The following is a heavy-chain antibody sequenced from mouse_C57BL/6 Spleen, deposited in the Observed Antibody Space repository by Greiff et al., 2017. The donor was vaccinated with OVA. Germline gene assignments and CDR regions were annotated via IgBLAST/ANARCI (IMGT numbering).Heavy chain of an antibody. V-gene: IGHV6-6*01. D-gene: IGHD2-4*01. Sequence: EVQLQESGGGLVQPGGSMKLSCAASGFTFSDAWMDWVRQSPEKGLEWVAEIRNKANNHATYYAESVKGRFTISRDDSKSSVYLQMNSLRAEDTGIYYCTRSYYDYDDWFAYWGQGTLVTVSA. J-gene: IGHJ3*01. CDR1: GFTFSDAW. CDR3: TRSYYDYDDWFAY. CDR2: IRNKANNHAT.